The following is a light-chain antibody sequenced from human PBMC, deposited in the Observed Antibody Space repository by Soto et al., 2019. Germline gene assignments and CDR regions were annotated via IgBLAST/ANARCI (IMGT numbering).Light chain of an antibody. J-gene: IGLJ3*02. CDR2: EVS. CDR1: SSDIGAYNY. Sequence: QSALTQPPSASGSPGQSVTISCTGTSSDIGAYNYVSWYQQHPGKAPKLMIHEVSKRPSGVPDRFSGSKSGNTASLTVSGIQAEDEAVYYCSSYAGSSDRWVFGGGTKLTVL. CDR3: SSYAGSSDRWV. V-gene: IGLV2-8*01.